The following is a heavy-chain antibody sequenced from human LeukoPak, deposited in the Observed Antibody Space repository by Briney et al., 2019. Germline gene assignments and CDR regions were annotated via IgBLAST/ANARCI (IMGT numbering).Heavy chain of an antibody. D-gene: IGHD6-6*01. Sequence: GGFLRLSCAASGFIFSSHAMNWVRQAPGKGLEWVSAIGGSGSSRSYADSVKGRFAISRDNSKNTLYLQMNSLRAEDTAVYYCAKAPIKYTSSSDAFDIWGQGTMVTVSS. CDR1: GFIFSSHA. J-gene: IGHJ3*02. V-gene: IGHV3-23*01. CDR3: AKAPIKYTSSSDAFDI. CDR2: IGGSGSSR.